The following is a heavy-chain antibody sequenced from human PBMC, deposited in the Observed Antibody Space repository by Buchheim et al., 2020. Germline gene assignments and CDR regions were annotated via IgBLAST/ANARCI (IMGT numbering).Heavy chain of an antibody. CDR3: ARQDYGAGNNWFDP. CDR2: INPGDSDT. CDR1: GYSFTNYW. Sequence: EMQLVQSGAEVKKPGESLKISCKGSGYSFTNYWIAWVRQMPGEGLEWRGIINPGDSDTRYRPSLQGHVTISAGKSISTADLQWSSLKASDTAIYYCARQDYGAGNNWFDPWGQGTL. D-gene: IGHD3-10*01. V-gene: IGHV5-51*01. J-gene: IGHJ5*02.